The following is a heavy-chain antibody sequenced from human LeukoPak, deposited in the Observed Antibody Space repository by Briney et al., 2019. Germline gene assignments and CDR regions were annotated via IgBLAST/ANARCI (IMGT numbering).Heavy chain of an antibody. CDR1: GYSFTNSW. J-gene: IGHJ4*02. CDR3: SRGRLRYHDF. Sequence: GESLKISCKGSGYSFTNSWIGWVRQMPGKGLEWMGIIYPGDSDTRYSPSFQGQVTISADKSISSAYLQWSSLKASDTAMYYCSRGRLRYHDFWGQGTLVTVSS. V-gene: IGHV5-51*01. CDR2: IYPGDSDT. D-gene: IGHD3-9*01.